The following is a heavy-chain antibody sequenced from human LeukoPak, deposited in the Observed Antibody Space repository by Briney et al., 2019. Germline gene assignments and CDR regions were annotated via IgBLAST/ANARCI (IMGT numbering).Heavy chain of an antibody. D-gene: IGHD6-13*01. CDR3: ARFNEKYVAAASLSI. J-gene: IGHJ3*02. Sequence: PSETLSLTCTVSGGSISSSSYYWGWIRQPPGKGLEWIGSIYYSGSTYYNPSLKSRVTISVDTSKNQFSLKLSSVTAADTAVYYCARFNEKYVAAASLSIWGQGTMVTVSS. CDR2: IYYSGST. V-gene: IGHV4-39*01. CDR1: GGSISSSSYY.